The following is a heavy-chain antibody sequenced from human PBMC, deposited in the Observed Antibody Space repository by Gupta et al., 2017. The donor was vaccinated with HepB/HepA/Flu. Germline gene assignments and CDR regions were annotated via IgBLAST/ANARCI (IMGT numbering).Heavy chain of an antibody. J-gene: IGHJ4*02. CDR3: ERHDFWIGYSEIDADY. CDR2: IHHSGST. D-gene: IGHD3-3*01. CDR1: GGSPSGYY. V-gene: IGHV4-34*01. Sequence: QLRLQQWGAGLSKPSETLSLTCAGYGGSPSGYYRSWIRQSPEKGLELIGEIHHSGSTNYNPSLKSRATIYVDTSKNQFSLVLTSVTAADTAVYYGERHDFWIGYSEIDADYWGQGTPVTVSS.